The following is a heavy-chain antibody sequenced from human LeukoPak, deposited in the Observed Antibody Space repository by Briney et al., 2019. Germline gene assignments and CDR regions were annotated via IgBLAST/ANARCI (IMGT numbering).Heavy chain of an antibody. CDR3: ASPADCSGGSCYSNYYYYMDV. CDR2: TSSSSSYI. V-gene: IGHV3-21*01. J-gene: IGHJ6*03. CDR1: GFTFSSYS. Sequence: GGSLRLSCAASGFTFSSYSMNWVRQAPGKGLEWVSSTSSSSSYIYYADSVKGRFTISRDNAKNSLYLQMNSLRAEDTAVYYCASPADCSGGSCYSNYYYYMDVWGKGTTVTVSS. D-gene: IGHD2-15*01.